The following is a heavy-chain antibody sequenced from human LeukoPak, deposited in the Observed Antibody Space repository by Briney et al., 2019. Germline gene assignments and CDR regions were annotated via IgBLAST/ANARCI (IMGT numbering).Heavy chain of an antibody. D-gene: IGHD2-2*01. CDR2: INHSGST. J-gene: IGHJ4*02. V-gene: IGHV4-34*01. CDR1: GGSFSGYY. Sequence: SETLSLTCAVYGGSFSGYYWSWIRQPPGKGLEWIGEINHSGSTNYNPSLKSRVTISVDTSKNQFSLKLSSVTAADTAVYYCARRRTAARSGWYWGQGTLVTVSS. CDR3: ARRRTAARSGWY.